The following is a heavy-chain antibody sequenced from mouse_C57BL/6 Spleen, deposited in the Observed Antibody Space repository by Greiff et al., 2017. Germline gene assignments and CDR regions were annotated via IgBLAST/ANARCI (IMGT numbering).Heavy chain of an antibody. D-gene: IGHD4-1*02. J-gene: IGHJ4*01. V-gene: IGHV5-4*03. Sequence: EVKLVESGGGLVKPGGSLKLSCAASGFTFSSYAMSWVRQTPEKRLEWVATISDGGSYTYYPDNVKGRFTISRDNAKNNLYLQMSHLKSEDTAMYYCARAPQLGRAMDYWGQGTSVTVSS. CDR3: ARAPQLGRAMDY. CDR2: ISDGGSYT. CDR1: GFTFSSYA.